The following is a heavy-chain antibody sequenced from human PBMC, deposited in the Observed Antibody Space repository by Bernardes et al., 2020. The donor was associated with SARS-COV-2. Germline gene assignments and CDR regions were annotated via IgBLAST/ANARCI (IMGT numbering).Heavy chain of an antibody. V-gene: IGHV3-11*05. CDR2: INGDGTFT. CDR1: GFPFSSFW. J-gene: IGHJ4*02. CDR3: AREGWYVPEV. D-gene: IGHD6-19*01. Sequence: GGSLRLSCAASGFPFSSFWMTWIRQAPGKGLEWISTINGDGTFTNYAKSVRDRFTISRDNAKNSLYLQINGLTGEDTAVYFCAREGWYVPEVWGQGTLVTVSS.